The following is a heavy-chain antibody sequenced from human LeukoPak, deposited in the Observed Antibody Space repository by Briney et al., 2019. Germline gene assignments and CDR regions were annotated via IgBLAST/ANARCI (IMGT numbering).Heavy chain of an antibody. D-gene: IGHD2-2*01. CDR3: ARERPWTRSAFDN. Sequence: ASVKVSCKASGYTFTSYDINWVRQATGQGLEWMGWMNPNSGNTGYAQKFQGRVTITRNTSISTAYMELSSLRSEDTAVYYCARERPWTRSAFDNWGHGTVVTVSS. V-gene: IGHV1-8*03. CDR2: MNPNSGNT. J-gene: IGHJ4*01. CDR1: GYTFTSYD.